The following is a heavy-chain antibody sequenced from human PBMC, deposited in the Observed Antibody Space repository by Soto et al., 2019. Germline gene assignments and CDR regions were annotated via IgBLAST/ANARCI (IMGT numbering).Heavy chain of an antibody. CDR3: AREGSSGWLFYFDY. D-gene: IGHD6-19*01. CDR2: ISASGSTT. CDR1: GFTFSDYA. Sequence: GGSLRLSCAASGFTFSDYAMNWVRQSPGKGLEWVSAISASGSTTYYTDSVKGRFTISRDNSKNTLYLQMDSLGAEDTAVYYCAREGSSGWLFYFDYWGQGTLVTVSS. J-gene: IGHJ4*02. V-gene: IGHV3-23*01.